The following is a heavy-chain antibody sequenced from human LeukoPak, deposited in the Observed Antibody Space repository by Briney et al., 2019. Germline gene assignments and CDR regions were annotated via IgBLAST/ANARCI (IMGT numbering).Heavy chain of an antibody. CDR2: IKQDGSEK. J-gene: IGHJ4*02. CDR3: ARRGGSSGSYPDY. V-gene: IGHV3-7*01. CDR1: GFTFSSYA. D-gene: IGHD1-26*01. Sequence: GGSLRLSCAASGFTFSSYAMSWVRQAPGKGLEWVANIKQDGSEKYYVDSVKGRFTISRDNAKNSLYLQMNSLRAEDTAVYYCARRGGSSGSYPDYWGQGTLVTVSS.